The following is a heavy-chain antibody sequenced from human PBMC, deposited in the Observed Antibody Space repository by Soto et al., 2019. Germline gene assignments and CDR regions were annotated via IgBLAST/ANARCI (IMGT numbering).Heavy chain of an antibody. Sequence: SETLSLTCTVSGGSISSSSYYWGWIRQPPGKGLEWIGSIYYSGSTYYNPSLKSRVTISVGTSKNQFSLKLSSVTAADTAVYYCVVRGNGLRYLDYWGQGTLVTVSS. CDR2: IYYSGST. CDR3: VVRGNGLRYLDY. V-gene: IGHV4-39*01. J-gene: IGHJ4*02. CDR1: GGSISSSSYY. D-gene: IGHD3-9*01.